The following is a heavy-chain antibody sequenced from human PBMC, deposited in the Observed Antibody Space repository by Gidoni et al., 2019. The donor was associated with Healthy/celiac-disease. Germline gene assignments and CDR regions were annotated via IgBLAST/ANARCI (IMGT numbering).Heavy chain of an antibody. CDR3: ASIVGATKGAFDI. V-gene: IGHV1-2*02. Sequence: QVPLAQSGAEVKKPGASVKVSCKASGYTFTGYYMHWVRQVPGQGLEWMGWINPNSGGRVTMTRDTSISTAYMELSRLRSDDTAVYYCASIVGATKGAFDIWGQGTMVTVSS. CDR1: GYTFTGYY. CDR2: INPNSG. J-gene: IGHJ3*02. D-gene: IGHD1-26*01.